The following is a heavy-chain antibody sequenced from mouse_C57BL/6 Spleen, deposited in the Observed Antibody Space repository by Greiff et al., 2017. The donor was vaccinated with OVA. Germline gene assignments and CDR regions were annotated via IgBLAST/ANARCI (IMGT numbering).Heavy chain of an antibody. CDR3: ARDLLLRYFDY. CDR1: GFTFSSYA. V-gene: IGHV5-4*01. CDR2: ISDGGSYT. D-gene: IGHD1-1*01. Sequence: EVQLVESGGGLVKPGGSLKLSCAASGFTFSSYAMSWVRQTPEKRLEWVATISDGGSYTYYPDNVKGRFTISRDNAKNNLYLQMSHLKSEDTAMYYCARDLLLRYFDYWGQGTTLTVSS. J-gene: IGHJ2*01.